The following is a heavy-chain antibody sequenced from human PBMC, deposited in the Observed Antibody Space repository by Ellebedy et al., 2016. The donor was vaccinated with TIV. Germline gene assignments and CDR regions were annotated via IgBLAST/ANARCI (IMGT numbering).Heavy chain of an antibody. D-gene: IGHD6-19*01. CDR2: ISAYNGNT. CDR3: ARELAVLNYFDY. Sequence: ASVKVSCXASGYTFTSYGISWVRQAPGQGLEWMGWISAYNGNTNYAQKLQGRVTMTTDTSTSTAYMELRSLRSEDTAVYYCARELAVLNYFDYWGQGTLVTVSS. CDR1: GYTFTSYG. V-gene: IGHV1-18*01. J-gene: IGHJ4*02.